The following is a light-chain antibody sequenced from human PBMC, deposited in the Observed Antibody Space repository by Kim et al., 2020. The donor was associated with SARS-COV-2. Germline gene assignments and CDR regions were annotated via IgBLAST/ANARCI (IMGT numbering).Light chain of an antibody. Sequence: SYELTQPPSASVSPGQTASITCSGDKLWDKYACWYQQKPGQSPVLVIYQDSKRPSGIPERFSGSNSRNTATLTISGTQAMDEADYYCQAWDSSTAVFGGG. V-gene: IGLV3-1*01. J-gene: IGLJ3*02. CDR1: KLWDKY. CDR3: QAWDSSTAV. CDR2: QDS.